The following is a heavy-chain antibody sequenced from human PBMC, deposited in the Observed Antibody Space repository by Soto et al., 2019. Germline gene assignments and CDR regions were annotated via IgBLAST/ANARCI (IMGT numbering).Heavy chain of an antibody. D-gene: IGHD6-19*01. CDR1: GGSISSYY. CDR2: IYYSGST. V-gene: IGHV4-59*08. J-gene: IGHJ4*02. CDR3: ARTLRSSGWPYHSAFDY. Sequence: PSETLSLTCTVSGGSISSYYWSWIRQPPGKGLEWIGYIYYSGSTNYNPSLKSRVTISVDTSKNQFSLKLSSVTAADTAVYYCARTLRSSGWPYHSAFDYWGQGTLVTVSS.